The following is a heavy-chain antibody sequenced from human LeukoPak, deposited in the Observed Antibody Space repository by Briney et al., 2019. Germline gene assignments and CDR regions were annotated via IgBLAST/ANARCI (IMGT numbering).Heavy chain of an antibody. CDR3: ARERYRQQLLSYYFDY. Sequence: PGGSLRLSCAASGFTVSSNYMSWVRQAPGKGLEWVSVIYSGGSTYYADSVKGRFTISRDNSKNTLYLQMNSLRAEDTAVYYCARERYRQQLLSYYFDYWGQGTLVTVSS. D-gene: IGHD6-13*01. CDR2: IYSGGST. J-gene: IGHJ4*02. V-gene: IGHV3-66*01. CDR1: GFTVSSNY.